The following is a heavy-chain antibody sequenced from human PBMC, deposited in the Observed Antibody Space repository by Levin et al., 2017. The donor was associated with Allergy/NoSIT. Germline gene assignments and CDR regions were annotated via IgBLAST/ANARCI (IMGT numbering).Heavy chain of an antibody. CDR2: IYYSGST. Sequence: SETLSLTCTVSGGSISSYYWSWIRQPPGKGLEWIGYIYYSGSTNYNPSLKSRVTISVDTSKNQFSLKLSSVTAADTAVYYCARAIRGSSIAALPDGAFDSWGQGTMVTVSS. J-gene: IGHJ3*02. V-gene: IGHV4-59*01. CDR1: GGSISSYY. D-gene: IGHD6-6*01. CDR3: ARAIRGSSIAALPDGAFDS.